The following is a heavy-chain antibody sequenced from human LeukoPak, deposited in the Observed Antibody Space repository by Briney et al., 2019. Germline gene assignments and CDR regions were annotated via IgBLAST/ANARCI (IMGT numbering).Heavy chain of an antibody. D-gene: IGHD3-10*01. Sequence: ASVKVSCKASGGTFSSYAISWVRQAPGQGLEWMGGIIPIFGTANYAQKFQGRVTITADKSTSTAYMELSSLRSEDTAVYYCARDPSSLLWSGAPGYGMDVWGKGTTVTVSS. CDR1: GGTFSSYA. CDR3: ARDPSSLLWSGAPGYGMDV. J-gene: IGHJ6*04. CDR2: IIPIFGTA. V-gene: IGHV1-69*06.